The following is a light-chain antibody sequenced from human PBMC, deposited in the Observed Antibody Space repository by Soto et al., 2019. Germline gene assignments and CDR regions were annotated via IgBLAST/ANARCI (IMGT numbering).Light chain of an antibody. Sequence: QSVLTQPASVSGSPGQSITVSCTGTSSDVGVYTHVAWYQQHPGKAPKLMIYEVSNRPSGVSNRFSGSKSGNTASLTISGLQAEDEADYYCISYTGSSTSYVFGTGTKLTVL. CDR1: SSDVGVYTH. CDR2: EVS. J-gene: IGLJ1*01. V-gene: IGLV2-14*01. CDR3: ISYTGSSTSYV.